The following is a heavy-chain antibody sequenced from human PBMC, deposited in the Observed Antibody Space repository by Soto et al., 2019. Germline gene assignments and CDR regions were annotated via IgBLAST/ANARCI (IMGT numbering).Heavy chain of an antibody. J-gene: IGHJ6*02. D-gene: IGHD2-2*01. CDR3: ARMADCSITTCSFHTRFHMRGDYYYYGMDV. CDR1: GYTFSNYG. CDR2: ISAYNGNT. V-gene: IGHV1-18*01. Sequence: QVRLVQSAAEVKKPGASVRVSCKASGYTFSNYGITWVRQAPGQGLEWMGWISAYNGNTHFAQKLQGRGTMTTDTPTTTAFMERRSLRSDATAVYYCARMADCSITTCSFHTRFHMRGDYYYYGMDVWGPGTTVTVSS.